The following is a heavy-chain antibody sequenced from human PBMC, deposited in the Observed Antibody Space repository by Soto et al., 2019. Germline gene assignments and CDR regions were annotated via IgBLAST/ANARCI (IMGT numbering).Heavy chain of an antibody. D-gene: IGHD1-26*01. J-gene: IGHJ4*02. V-gene: IGHV4-59*01. CDR2: IYYSGST. Sequence: PSETLSLTCTVSGGSISSYYWSWIRQPPGKGLEWIGYIYYSGSTNYNPSLKSRVTISVDTSKNQFSLKLSSVTAADTAVYYCARFGSGSLYFDYWGQGTLVTVSS. CDR3: ARFGSGSLYFDY. CDR1: GGSISSYY.